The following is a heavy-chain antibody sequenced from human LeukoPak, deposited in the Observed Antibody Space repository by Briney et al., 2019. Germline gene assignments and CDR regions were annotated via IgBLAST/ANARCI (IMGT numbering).Heavy chain of an antibody. CDR3: ARGPVMTTVTTHAMTQPHYYYYGMDV. D-gene: IGHD4-17*01. Sequence: ASVKLSCTASGYTFTSHAISWVRQAPGQGLEWMGWISAYNGNTNYAQKLQGRVTMTTDTSTSTAYMELRSLRSDDTAVYYCARGPVMTTVTTHAMTQPHYYYYGMDVWGQGTTVTVSS. CDR2: ISAYNGNT. CDR1: GYTFTSHA. J-gene: IGHJ6*02. V-gene: IGHV1-18*01.